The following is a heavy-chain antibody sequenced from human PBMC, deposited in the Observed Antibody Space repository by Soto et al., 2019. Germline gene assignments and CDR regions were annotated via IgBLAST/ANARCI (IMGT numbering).Heavy chain of an antibody. CDR3: VRAYGLFDF. D-gene: IGHD3-10*01. CDR2: VYHTGST. Sequence: SETLSLTCSVSGGSVSSGTYFWGWIRQTPGKGLEWIGNVYHTGSTYYNPSLKSRLTIPLDASKNRLSLSLTSVTAADTAVYYCVRAYGLFDFWGQGILVTVSS. J-gene: IGHJ4*02. CDR1: GGSVSSGTYF. V-gene: IGHV4-39*02.